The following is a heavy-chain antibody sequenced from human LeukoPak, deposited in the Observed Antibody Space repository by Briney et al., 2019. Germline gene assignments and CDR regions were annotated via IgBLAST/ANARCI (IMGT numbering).Heavy chain of an antibody. D-gene: IGHD6-19*01. V-gene: IGHV3-30*02. CDR1: RFTLSGFSFSNYG. CDR3: AKDNGWLDY. J-gene: IGHJ4*02. Sequence: GGSLRLSCAASRFTLSGFSFSNYGMHWVRQAPGKGLEWVAFIRYDGSNKYYADSVKGRFTISRDKSKNTLYLQMNSLRAEDTAVYYCAKDNGWLDYWGQGTLVTVSS. CDR2: IRYDGSNK.